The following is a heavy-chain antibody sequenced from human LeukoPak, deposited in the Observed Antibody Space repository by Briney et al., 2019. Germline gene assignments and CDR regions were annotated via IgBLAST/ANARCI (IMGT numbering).Heavy chain of an antibody. CDR1: GGTLSDYG. J-gene: IGHJ6*02. Sequence: SVKVSCKASGGTLSDYGISWVRQAPGQGLEWMGRIIPLLDITTYAERFQGRVTITADKSTSTAYLEVSSLRSKDTAVYYCATDGPAAMGADYLYGLDVWGQGTTVSVSS. CDR2: IIPLLDIT. CDR3: ATDGPAAMGADYLYGLDV. D-gene: IGHD2-2*01. V-gene: IGHV1-69*04.